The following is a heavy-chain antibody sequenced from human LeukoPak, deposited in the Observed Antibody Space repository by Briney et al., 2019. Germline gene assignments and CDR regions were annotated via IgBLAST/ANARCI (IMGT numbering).Heavy chain of an antibody. D-gene: IGHD6-19*01. CDR2: IYYSGST. J-gene: IGHJ4*02. Sequence: PSETLSLTCAVSGYSISSSYYWGWIRQPPGKGLEWIGSIYYSGSTYYNPSLKSRVTISVDTSKNQFSLKLSSVTAADTAVYYCARHWLGIQDFDYWGQGTLVTVSS. CDR3: ARHWLGIQDFDY. V-gene: IGHV4-38-2*01. CDR1: GYSISSSYY.